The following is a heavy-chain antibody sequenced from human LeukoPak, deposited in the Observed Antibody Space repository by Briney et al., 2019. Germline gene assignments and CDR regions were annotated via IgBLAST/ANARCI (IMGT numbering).Heavy chain of an antibody. CDR2: IWYDGSNK. CDR3: AKDPEASSWSFLDY. J-gene: IGHJ4*02. CDR1: GFTFSSYG. V-gene: IGHV3-33*06. D-gene: IGHD6-13*01. Sequence: PGGSLRLSCAASGFTFSSYGMHWVRQAPGKGLEWVAVIWYDGSNKYYADSVKGRFTISRDNSRNTLYLQMNSLREEDTAVYYCAKDPEASSWSFLDYWGQGTLVTVSS.